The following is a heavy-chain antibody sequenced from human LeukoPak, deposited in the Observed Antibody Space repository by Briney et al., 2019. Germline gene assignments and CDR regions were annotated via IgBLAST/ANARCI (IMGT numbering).Heavy chain of an antibody. Sequence: SETLSLTCTVSGGSISSYYWSWIRQPPGKGLEWIGYIYYSGSTNYNPSLKSRVTISVDTSKNQFSLKLSSVTAADTAVYYCARLVAAANDYWGQGTLVTVSS. CDR1: GGSISSYY. D-gene: IGHD6-13*01. CDR3: ARLVAAANDY. CDR2: IYYSGST. V-gene: IGHV4-59*08. J-gene: IGHJ4*02.